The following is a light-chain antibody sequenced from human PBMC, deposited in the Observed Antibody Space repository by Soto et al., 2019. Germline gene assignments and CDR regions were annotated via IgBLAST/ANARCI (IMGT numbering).Light chain of an antibody. CDR3: QHYDHLPIT. CDR2: DAS. J-gene: IGKJ5*01. Sequence: DIQMTQSPSSLSASVGDRVTITCQASQDISNYLNWYQQKPGRAPRLLLYDASSLETGVPSRFSGSGSGTDFTLTISSLQPEDVATYYCQHYDHLPITFGQGTRLDI. CDR1: QDISNY. V-gene: IGKV1-33*01.